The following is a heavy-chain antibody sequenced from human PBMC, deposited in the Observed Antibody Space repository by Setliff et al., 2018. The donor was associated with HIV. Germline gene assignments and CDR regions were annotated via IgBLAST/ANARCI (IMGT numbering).Heavy chain of an antibody. J-gene: IGHJ4*02. D-gene: IGHD3-16*01. CDR3: ARLGEF. Sequence: SETLSLTCIVSSGSISTSSYYWGWIRQPPGKGLEWIGSIYYSGSTYYNPSLKSRITISIDTSKNQFSLRLSSVTAADTAVYYCARLGEFWSQGSLVTVSS. CDR1: SGSISTSSYY. CDR2: IYYSGST. V-gene: IGHV4-39*01.